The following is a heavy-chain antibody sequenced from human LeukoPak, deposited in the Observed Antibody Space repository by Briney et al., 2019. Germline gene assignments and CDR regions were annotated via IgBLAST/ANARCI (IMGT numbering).Heavy chain of an antibody. CDR3: ARELSIAARLFDY. CDR2: ISSSGSTI. Sequence: GGSLRLSCAASGFTFSDYYMSWIRQAPGKGLEWVSYISSSGSTIYYAGSVKGRFTISRDNAKNSLYLQMNSLRAEDTAVYYCARELSIAARLFDYWGQGTLVTVSS. J-gene: IGHJ4*02. CDR1: GFTFSDYY. V-gene: IGHV3-11*04. D-gene: IGHD6-6*01.